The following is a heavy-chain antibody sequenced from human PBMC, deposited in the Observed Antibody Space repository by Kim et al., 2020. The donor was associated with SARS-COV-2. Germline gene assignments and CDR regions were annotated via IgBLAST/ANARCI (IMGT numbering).Heavy chain of an antibody. CDR2: IYHSGST. Sequence: SETLSLTCAVSGGSISSSNWWSWVRQPPGKGLEWIGEIYHSGSTNYNPSLKTRVTISVDKSKNQFSLKLSSVTAADTAVYYCARGGPWGVFLSLRYFDWFDPWGQGTLVTVSS. J-gene: IGHJ5*02. CDR3: ARGGPWGVFLSLRYFDWFDP. CDR1: GGSISSSNW. D-gene: IGHD3-9*01. V-gene: IGHV4-4*02.